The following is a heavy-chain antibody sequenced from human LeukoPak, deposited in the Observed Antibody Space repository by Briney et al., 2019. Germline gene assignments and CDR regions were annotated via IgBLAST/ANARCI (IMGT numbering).Heavy chain of an antibody. Sequence: SQTLSLTCKVSGDSLSSSTCNWSRIRQPPGKGLEWIGYISQSGNSYFTPSLKSRATISVDRSKNQFSLTLTSVTAADTAVYYCARDQVDYDTPDHFDYWGKGTLVTVSS. J-gene: IGHJ4*02. CDR1: GDSLSSSTCN. CDR2: ISQSGNS. D-gene: IGHD3-22*01. V-gene: IGHV4-30-2*01. CDR3: ARDQVDYDTPDHFDY.